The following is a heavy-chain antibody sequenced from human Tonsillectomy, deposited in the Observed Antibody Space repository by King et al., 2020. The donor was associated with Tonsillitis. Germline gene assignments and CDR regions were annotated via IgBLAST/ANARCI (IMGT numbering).Heavy chain of an antibody. D-gene: IGHD3-22*01. CDR2: IYCNDDK. CDR3: AHIRGYYYDMYSFDY. V-gene: IGHV2-5*01. Sequence: TLKESGPTLVNPAQTLTLTCTFSGFSLSTTGVGVGWIRQPPGKALEGLALIYCNDDKRYSPSLVSRRTITKDSSKNQVVLTMTNMDPVDTATYYCAHIRGYYYDMYSFDYWGQGTLVTVSS. J-gene: IGHJ4*02. CDR1: GFSLSTTGVG.